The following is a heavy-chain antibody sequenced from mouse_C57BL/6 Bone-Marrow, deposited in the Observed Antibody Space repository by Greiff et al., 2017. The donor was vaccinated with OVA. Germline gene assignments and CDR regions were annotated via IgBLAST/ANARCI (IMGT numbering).Heavy chain of an antibody. CDR3: ARSPYDGYYGTWFAY. V-gene: IGHV1-26*01. CDR2: INPNNGGT. Sequence: VQLQQSGPELVKPGASVKISCKASGYTFTDYYMNWVKQSHGKSLEWIGDINPNNGGTSYNQKFKGKATLTVDKSSSTAYMELRSLTSEDSAVYYCARSPYDGYYGTWFAYWGQGTLVTVSA. CDR1: GYTFTDYY. J-gene: IGHJ3*01. D-gene: IGHD2-3*01.